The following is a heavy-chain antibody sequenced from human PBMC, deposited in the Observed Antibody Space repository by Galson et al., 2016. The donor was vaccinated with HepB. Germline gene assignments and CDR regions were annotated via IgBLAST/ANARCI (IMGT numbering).Heavy chain of an antibody. CDR1: GFTFSTYD. V-gene: IGHV3-13*04. CDR2: AGPAGET. J-gene: IGHJ6*02. Sequence: SLRLSCAASGFTFSTYDIHWVRQIPGKGLEWVAAAGPAGETYYAGSERGRFTISRENGKNSLYLQIDSLRAGDTAVYYCARGHLGQNYYYGLDVWGQGTTVTVSS. CDR3: ARGHLGQNYYYGLDV.